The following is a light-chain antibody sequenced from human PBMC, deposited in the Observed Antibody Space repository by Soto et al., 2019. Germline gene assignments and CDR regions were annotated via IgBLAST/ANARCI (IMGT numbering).Light chain of an antibody. Sequence: DVVMTQSPLSLPVTLGQPASISCRSSQSLVSSDGNTYLNWFQQRPGQSPRRLIYYVSNRDSGVPDRFSGSGSGTDFTLRISRVAAEDVGVYYCMQGTHWPLTFGPGTKVDIK. V-gene: IGKV2-30*01. CDR2: YVS. CDR1: QSLVSSDGNTY. J-gene: IGKJ3*01. CDR3: MQGTHWPLT.